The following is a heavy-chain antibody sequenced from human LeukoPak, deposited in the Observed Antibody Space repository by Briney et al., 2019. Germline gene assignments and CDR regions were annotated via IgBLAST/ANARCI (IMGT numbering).Heavy chain of an antibody. CDR1: GGSISSSSYY. D-gene: IGHD2-21*02. CDR3: ARRVGVTATHNWFDP. CDR2: IYYSGST. V-gene: IGHV4-39*01. J-gene: IGHJ5*02. Sequence: SETLSLTCTVSGGSISSSSYYWGWIRQPPGKGLEWIGSIYYSGSTYYNPSLKSRVTISVDTSKNQFSLKLSSVTAADTAVYYCARRVGVTATHNWFDPWGQGTLVTVSP.